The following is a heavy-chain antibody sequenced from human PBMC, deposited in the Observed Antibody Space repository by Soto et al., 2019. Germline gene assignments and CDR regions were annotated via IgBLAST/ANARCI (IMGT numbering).Heavy chain of an antibody. CDR1: GFTFSSYA. CDR3: SRGLVGYSPSDY. D-gene: IGHD1-26*01. V-gene: IGHV3-30-3*01. CDR2: ISYDGSNK. J-gene: IGHJ4*01. Sequence: GGSLRLSCAASGFTFSSYAMHWVRQAPGKGLEWVAVISYDGSNKYYADSVKGRFTISRDNSKNTLYLQMNSLRAEDTAVYYCSRGLVGYSPSDYWGHGTLVTVSS.